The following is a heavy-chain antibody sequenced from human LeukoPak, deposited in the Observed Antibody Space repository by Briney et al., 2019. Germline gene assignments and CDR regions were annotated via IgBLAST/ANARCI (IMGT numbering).Heavy chain of an antibody. CDR2: ISAYNGNT. J-gene: IGHJ4*02. Sequence: ASVKVSCKASGYTFTSYGISWVRQAPGQGLEWMGWISAYNGNTNYAQKLQGRVTMTTDTSTSTAYMELRSLRSDDTAVYYCARIPSPSPYYYDSSGYTYFDYWGQGTLATVSS. V-gene: IGHV1-18*01. CDR1: GYTFTSYG. D-gene: IGHD3-22*01. CDR3: ARIPSPSPYYYDSSGYTYFDY.